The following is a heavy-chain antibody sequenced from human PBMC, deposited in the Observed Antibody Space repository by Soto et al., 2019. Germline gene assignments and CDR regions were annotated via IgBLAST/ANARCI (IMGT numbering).Heavy chain of an antibody. CDR3: ARGGDTATYNWFDP. J-gene: IGHJ5*02. D-gene: IGHD5-18*01. CDR2: IYYSGST. Sequence: QVQLQESGPGLVKPSETLSLTCTVSGGSISSYYLSWIRQPPGKGLELIGYIYYSGSTNYNPSLKSRVTISVDTSKNQFSLKLSSVTAADTAVYYCARGGDTATYNWFDPWGQGTLVTVSS. CDR1: GGSISSYY. V-gene: IGHV4-59*01.